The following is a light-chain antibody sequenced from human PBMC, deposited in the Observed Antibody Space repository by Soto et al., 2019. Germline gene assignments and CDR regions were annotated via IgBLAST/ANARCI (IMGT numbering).Light chain of an antibody. CDR1: SSDVGGYKY. J-gene: IGLJ1*01. CDR3: SSYAGINNLGV. Sequence: QPVLTQPPSASGSPGQSVTIYCTGTSSDVGGYKYVSWYQQHPGKAPKLMIFEVNKRPSGVPDRFSGSKSVNTASLTVSGLQAEDEADYYCSSYAGINNLGVFGTGTKVTVL. CDR2: EVN. V-gene: IGLV2-8*01.